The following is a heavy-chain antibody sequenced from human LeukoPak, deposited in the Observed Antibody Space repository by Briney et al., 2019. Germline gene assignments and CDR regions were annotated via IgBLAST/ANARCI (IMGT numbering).Heavy chain of an antibody. J-gene: IGHJ6*02. CDR1: GFTFSSYA. V-gene: IGHV3-33*08. CDR3: ASSSVGATHYYYYGMDV. Sequence: GGSLRLSCAASGFTFSSYAMSWVRQAPGKGLEWVAVIWYDGSNKYYADSVKGRFTISRDNSKNTLYLQMNSLRAEDTAVYYCASSSVGATHYYYYGMDVWGQGTTVTVSS. CDR2: IWYDGSNK. D-gene: IGHD1-26*01.